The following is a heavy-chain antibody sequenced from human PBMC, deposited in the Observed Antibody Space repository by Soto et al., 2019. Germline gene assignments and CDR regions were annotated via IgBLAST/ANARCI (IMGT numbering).Heavy chain of an antibody. D-gene: IGHD2-2*01. CDR3: AAPKQLSMGYYYGMDV. J-gene: IGHJ6*02. V-gene: IGHV5-10-1*01. CDR2: IDPSDSYT. Sequence: GESLKISCKGSGYNFTRYWIGWVRQMPGKGLEWMGRIDPSDSYTNYSPSFQGHVTISADKSISTAYLQWSSLKASDTAMYYCAAPKQLSMGYYYGMDVWGQGTTVTSP. CDR1: GYNFTRYW.